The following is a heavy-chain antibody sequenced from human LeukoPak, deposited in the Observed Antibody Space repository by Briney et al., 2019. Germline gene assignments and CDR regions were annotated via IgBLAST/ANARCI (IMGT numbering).Heavy chain of an antibody. D-gene: IGHD3-22*01. J-gene: IGHJ4*02. V-gene: IGHV1-8*01. CDR1: GYTFTSYD. Sequence: ASVKVSCKASGYTFTSYDINWVRQAPGQGLEWMGWMNPNSGNTAYAQKFQGRVTISRNTSISTVYMEVSSLRSKDTAVYYCAREDYYDSGSNDYWGQGTLVTVSS. CDR3: AREDYYDSGSNDY. CDR2: MNPNSGNT.